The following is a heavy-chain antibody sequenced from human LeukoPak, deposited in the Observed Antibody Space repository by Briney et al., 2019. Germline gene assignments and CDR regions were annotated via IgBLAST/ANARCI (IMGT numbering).Heavy chain of an antibody. CDR1: GFTFSSYA. CDR2: ISSNGIST. Sequence: PGGSLRLSCAASGFTFSSYAMHWVRQAPGKGLEYVSAISSNGISTFYANSVKGRFIVSRDNSKNTLYLQMNSLRAEDTAVYYCARGPSGYHNTGGQGTLVTVSS. CDR3: ARGPSGYHNT. V-gene: IGHV3-64*01. D-gene: IGHD5-12*01. J-gene: IGHJ4*02.